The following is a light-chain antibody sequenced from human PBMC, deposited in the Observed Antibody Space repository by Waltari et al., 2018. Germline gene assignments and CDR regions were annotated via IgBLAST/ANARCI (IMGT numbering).Light chain of an antibody. CDR2: DVS. Sequence: QSALTQPRSVSGSPGQSVTISCTGTSNDVGAYNYVSWPQHHPGKAPKLMIYDVSKRPSGVPDRFSASKSGNTASLTISGLQAEDEADYYCCSYTGTYTQWVFGGGTKLTVL. CDR1: SNDVGAYNY. CDR3: CSYTGTYTQWV. V-gene: IGLV2-11*01. J-gene: IGLJ3*02.